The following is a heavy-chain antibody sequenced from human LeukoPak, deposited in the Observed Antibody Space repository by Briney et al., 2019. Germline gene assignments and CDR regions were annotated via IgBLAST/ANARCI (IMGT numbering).Heavy chain of an antibody. V-gene: IGHV3-48*01. CDR2: ISSSGGTK. D-gene: IGHD5-12*01. CDR1: GFTFSGYS. CDR3: ARSRATYAFDI. Sequence: GGSLRLSCTASGFTFSGYSMNWVRQAPGKGLEWVSYISSSGGTKYYADSVKGQFTISRDNAMNSLYLQMNSLSAEDTAVYYCARSRATYAFDIWGQGTMVTVSS. J-gene: IGHJ3*02.